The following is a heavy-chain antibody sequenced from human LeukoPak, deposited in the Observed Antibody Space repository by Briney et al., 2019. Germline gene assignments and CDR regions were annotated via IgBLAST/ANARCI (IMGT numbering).Heavy chain of an antibody. V-gene: IGHV3-66*01. CDR3: GGYSPYLDY. J-gene: IGHJ4*02. CDR2: IYSGGRI. D-gene: IGHD3-22*01. CDR1: GFTVSNNY. Sequence: PGGSLRLSRAASGFTVSNNYMNWVRQAPGKGLEWVSVIYSGGRIYYADSVKGRFTISRDNSKNTLYLQMNSLRAEDTAVYYCGGYSPYLDYWGQGTLVTVSS.